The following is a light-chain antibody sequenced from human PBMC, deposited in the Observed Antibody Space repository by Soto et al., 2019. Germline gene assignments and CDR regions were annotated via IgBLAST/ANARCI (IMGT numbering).Light chain of an antibody. CDR2: EVS. CDR1: SSDVGGYNY. CDR3: TSYTSSNTPV. V-gene: IGLV2-14*01. J-gene: IGLJ1*01. Sequence: ALTQPASVSGSPGQAITISCTGTSSDVGGYNYVSWYQQHPGKAPKLMIYEVSNRPSGVSDRFSGSKSGNTASLTISGLQAEDEADYYCTSYTSSNTPVFGTGTKV.